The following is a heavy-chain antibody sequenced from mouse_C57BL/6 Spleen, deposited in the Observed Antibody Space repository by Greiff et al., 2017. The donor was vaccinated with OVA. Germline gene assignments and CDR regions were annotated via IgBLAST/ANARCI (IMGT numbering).Heavy chain of an antibody. D-gene: IGHD1-1*01. V-gene: IGHV3-6*01. J-gene: IGHJ4*01. CDR1: GYSITSGYY. CDR3: ARDREDYGSSPYAMDY. Sequence: EVQRVESGPGLVKPSQSLSLTCSVTGYSITSGYYWNWIRQFPGNKLEWMGYISYDGSNNYNPSLKNRISITRDTSKNQFFLKLNSVTTEDTATYYCARDREDYGSSPYAMDYWGQGTSVTVSS. CDR2: ISYDGSN.